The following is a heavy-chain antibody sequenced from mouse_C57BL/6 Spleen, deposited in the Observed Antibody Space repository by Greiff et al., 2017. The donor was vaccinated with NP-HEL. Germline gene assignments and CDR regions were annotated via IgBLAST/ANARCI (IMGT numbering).Heavy chain of an antibody. CDR2: IYPGDGDT. CDR1: GYAFSSSW. V-gene: IGHV1-82*01. Sequence: QVQLQQSGPELVKPGASVKISCKASGYAFSSSWMNWVKQRPGKGLEWIGRIYPGDGDTNYNGKFKGKATLTADKSSSTAYMQLGSLTYEDSAVYFCARGPITTVLDYWGQGTTLTVSS. CDR3: ARGPITTVLDY. J-gene: IGHJ2*01. D-gene: IGHD1-1*01.